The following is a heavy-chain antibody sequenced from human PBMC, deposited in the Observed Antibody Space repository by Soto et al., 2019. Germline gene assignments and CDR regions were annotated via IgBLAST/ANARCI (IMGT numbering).Heavy chain of an antibody. CDR2: ISGSGGST. CDR1: GFTFSSYA. Sequence: PGGFLRLSCAASGFTFSSYAMSWVRQAPGKGLEWVSAISGSGGSTYYADSVKGRFTISRDNSKNTLYLQMNSLRAEDTAVYYCEKSSSGSYWHDAFDIWGQGTMVTVSS. V-gene: IGHV3-23*01. J-gene: IGHJ3*02. CDR3: EKSSSGSYWHDAFDI. D-gene: IGHD3-10*01.